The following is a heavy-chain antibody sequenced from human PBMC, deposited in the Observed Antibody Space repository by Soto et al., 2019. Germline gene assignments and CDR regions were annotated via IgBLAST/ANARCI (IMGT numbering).Heavy chain of an antibody. D-gene: IGHD2-2*01. CDR3: ATALGCRSTSCTLDY. Sequence: QVQLVQSGAEVKKPGSSVKVSCKASGGTFGSYAFRWVRQAPGQGLEWMGGIIPVSGAAHYAQKFQGRVTITADESTSTAYMEMSSLSSQDTAVYYCATALGCRSTSCTLDYWGQGTRVSVSS. J-gene: IGHJ4*02. CDR1: GGTFGSYA. CDR2: IIPVSGAA. V-gene: IGHV1-69*01.